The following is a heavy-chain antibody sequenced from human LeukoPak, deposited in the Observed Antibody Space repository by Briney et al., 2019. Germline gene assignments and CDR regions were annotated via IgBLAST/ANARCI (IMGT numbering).Heavy chain of an antibody. CDR2: INPSGGST. Sequence: ASVKVSCKASGYTFTSYYMHWVRQAPGQGLEWMGIINPSGGSTSYAQKFQGRVTITTDESTSTAYMELSSLRSEDTAVYYCARDPRDDAFDIWGQGTMVTVSS. CDR3: ARDPRDDAFDI. V-gene: IGHV1-46*01. J-gene: IGHJ3*02. CDR1: GYTFTSYY.